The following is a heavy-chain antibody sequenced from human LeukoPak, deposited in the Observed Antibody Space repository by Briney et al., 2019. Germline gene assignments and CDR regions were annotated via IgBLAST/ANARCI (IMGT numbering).Heavy chain of an antibody. D-gene: IGHD6-19*01. V-gene: IGHV4-38-2*02. Sequence: SETLSLTCTVSGYSISSGYYWGWIRQPPGKGLEWFGSIYHSGSTYYNPSLKSRVTISVDTSKNQFSLKLSSVTAADTAVYHCARHAPLGYSSVSYPPPNWFDPWGQGTLVTVSS. CDR2: IYHSGST. J-gene: IGHJ5*02. CDR1: GYSISSGYY. CDR3: ARHAPLGYSSVSYPPPNWFDP.